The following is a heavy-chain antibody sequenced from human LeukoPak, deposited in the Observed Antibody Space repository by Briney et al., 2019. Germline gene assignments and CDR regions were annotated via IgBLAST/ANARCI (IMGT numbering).Heavy chain of an antibody. CDR1: GFTFSSYA. V-gene: IGHV3-30*04. CDR3: ARDRWYCSGGSCYSRTLDY. D-gene: IGHD2-15*01. CDR2: ISYDGSNK. Sequence: PGGSLRLSCAASGFTFSSYAMHWVRQAPGKGLEWVAVISYDGSNKYYADSVKGRFTISRDNSKNTLYLQMNSLRAEDTAVYYCARDRWYCSGGSCYSRTLDYWGQGTLVTVSS. J-gene: IGHJ4*02.